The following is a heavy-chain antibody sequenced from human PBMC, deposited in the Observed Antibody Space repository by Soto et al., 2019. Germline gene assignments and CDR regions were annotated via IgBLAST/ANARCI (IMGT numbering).Heavy chain of an antibody. D-gene: IGHD3-9*01. Sequence: QVQLQQWGAGPLRPLETLSLTCGVSGGSFSGYYWAWIRQSPGKELEWIGEINDRGSINYNPSLKSRVSISVDTSKNHYSLNLRSVTAADTAVYYCARESHDILTGPPWVWYFDLWGRGILVTVSS. CDR1: GGSFSGYY. V-gene: IGHV4-34*01. CDR2: INDRGSI. CDR3: ARESHDILTGPPWVWYFDL. J-gene: IGHJ2*01.